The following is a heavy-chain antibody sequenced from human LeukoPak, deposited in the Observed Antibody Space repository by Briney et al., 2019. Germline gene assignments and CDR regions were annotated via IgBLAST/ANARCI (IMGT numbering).Heavy chain of an antibody. V-gene: IGHV4-61*01. Sequence: SQTLSLTCTVSGGSISSGSYYWSWIRQPPGKGLEWIGYIYYSGSTNYNPSLKSRVTISVDTSKNQFSLKLSSVTAADTAVYYCARATQQLASKRDLGYYYMDVWGKGTTVTVSS. J-gene: IGHJ6*03. D-gene: IGHD6-13*01. CDR3: ARATQQLASKRDLGYYYMDV. CDR1: GGSISSGSYY. CDR2: IYYSGST.